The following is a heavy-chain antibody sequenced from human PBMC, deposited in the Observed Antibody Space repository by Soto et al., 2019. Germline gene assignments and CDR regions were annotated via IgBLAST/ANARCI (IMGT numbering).Heavy chain of an antibody. CDR1: EFSFIDYY. D-gene: IGHD6-19*01. V-gene: IGHV1-2*02. CDR3: ARPPGYISDWYYFDL. J-gene: IGHJ4*02. CDR2: ISPKSGGT. Sequence: ASVKVSCKASEFSFIDYYMHWVRQAPGQGFEWMGRISPKSGGTNYAQKFQGRVTMTWDASLNTAYMELSSLMSEDTAVYYCARPPGYISDWYYFDLWGQGTLVTVSS.